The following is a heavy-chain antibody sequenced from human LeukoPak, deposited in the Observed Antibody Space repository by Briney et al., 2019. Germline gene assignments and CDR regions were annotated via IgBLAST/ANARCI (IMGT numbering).Heavy chain of an antibody. CDR3: AREGYDSSGYYDY. CDR2: INHSGST. D-gene: IGHD3-22*01. Sequence: SETLSLTCAVYGGSFSGYYWSWIRQPPGKGLEWIGEINHSGSTNYNPSLKSRVTMSVDTSKNQFSLKLSSVTAADTAVYYCAREGYDSSGYYDYWGQGTLVTVSS. CDR1: GGSFSGYY. J-gene: IGHJ4*02. V-gene: IGHV4-34*01.